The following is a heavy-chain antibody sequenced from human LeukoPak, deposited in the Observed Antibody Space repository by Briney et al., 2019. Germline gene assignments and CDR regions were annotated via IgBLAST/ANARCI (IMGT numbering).Heavy chain of an antibody. D-gene: IGHD6-13*01. Sequence: GGSLRLSCAASGFTFSSQGTHGVRQAPGKELEWVAVIWYDGRNKYYADSVKGRFTISRDNALNSLYLQMNSLRAEDTAIYYCARSIPYGTTWYGRSDYWGQGTLVTVSS. CDR2: IWYDGRNK. V-gene: IGHV3-33*01. J-gene: IGHJ4*02. CDR1: GFTFSSQG. CDR3: ARSIPYGTTWYGRSDY.